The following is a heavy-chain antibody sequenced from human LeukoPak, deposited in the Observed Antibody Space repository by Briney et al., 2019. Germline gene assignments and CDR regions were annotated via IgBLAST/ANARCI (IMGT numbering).Heavy chain of an antibody. V-gene: IGHV1-18*01. D-gene: IGHD3-16*01. Sequence: ASVKVSCKASGYTFTSYGISWVRQAPGQGLEWMGWISAYNGNTNYAQKLQGRVTMTTDTSTSTAYMELRSLRSDDTAVYYCARDSAAQNWGEPSLDAFDIWGQGAMVTVSS. CDR1: GYTFTSYG. CDR3: ARDSAAQNWGEPSLDAFDI. CDR2: ISAYNGNT. J-gene: IGHJ3*02.